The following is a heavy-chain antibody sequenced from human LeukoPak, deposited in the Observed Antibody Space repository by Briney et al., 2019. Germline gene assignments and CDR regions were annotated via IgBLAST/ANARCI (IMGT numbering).Heavy chain of an antibody. CDR1: GFTFDDYA. D-gene: IGHD1-26*01. Sequence: GGSLRLSCAASGFTFDDYAMHWVRQAPGRGLEWVSGISWNSGSIGYADSVKGRFTISRDNAKNSLYLQMNSLRAEDTALYYCAKGVGATNDWVYFQHWGQGTLVTVSS. J-gene: IGHJ1*01. CDR3: AKGVGATNDWVYFQH. V-gene: IGHV3-9*01. CDR2: ISWNSGSI.